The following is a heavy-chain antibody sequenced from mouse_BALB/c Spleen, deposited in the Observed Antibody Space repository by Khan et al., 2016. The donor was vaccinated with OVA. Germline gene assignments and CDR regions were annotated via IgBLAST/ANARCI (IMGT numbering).Heavy chain of an antibody. D-gene: IGHD1-3*01. CDR3: ARETSYWYFDA. J-gene: IGHJ1*01. CDR1: GYTFTNYR. Sequence: QIQLVQSGPELKKPGETVKISCKASGYTFTNYRMNWMKQAPEKDLKWMGWINTYTGEPTYGDDFKGRFAFSLETSASTAYLQINNLKNEDMATYFCARETSYWYFDAWGAGTTVTVSS. V-gene: IGHV9-1*02. CDR2: INTYTGEP.